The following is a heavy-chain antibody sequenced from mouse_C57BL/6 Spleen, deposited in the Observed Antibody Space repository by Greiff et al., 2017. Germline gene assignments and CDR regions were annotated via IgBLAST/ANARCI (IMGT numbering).Heavy chain of an antibody. CDR3: ARSITTDYFDY. CDR2: INPNNGGT. Sequence: EVQLQQSGPELVKPGASVKISCKASGYTFTDYYMNWVKQSHGKSLEWIGDINPNNGGTSYNQKFKGKATLTVDKSSSTAYIELRSLTSEDSAVYYCARSITTDYFDYWGQGTTLTVSS. D-gene: IGHD1-1*01. V-gene: IGHV1-26*01. J-gene: IGHJ2*01. CDR1: GYTFTDYY.